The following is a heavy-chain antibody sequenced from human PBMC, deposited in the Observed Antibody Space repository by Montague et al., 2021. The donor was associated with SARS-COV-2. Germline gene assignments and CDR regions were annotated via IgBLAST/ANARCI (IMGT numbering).Heavy chain of an antibody. V-gene: IGHV4-61*02. J-gene: IGHJ4*02. CDR1: GDSITCGDCY. CDR2: IRTTGHT. CDR3: ARFGSGTLEFDL. D-gene: IGHD1-26*01. Sequence: TLSLTCSVSGDSITCGDCYWTWIRQPAGKGLEWIGRIRTTGHTDYNSSLESRVFMSVDTSTNQFSLSLTSVTAADTAVYFCARFGSGTLEFDLWGQGTLVTVSS.